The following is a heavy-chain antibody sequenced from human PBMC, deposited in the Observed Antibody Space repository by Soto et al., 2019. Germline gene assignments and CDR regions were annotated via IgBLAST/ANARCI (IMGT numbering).Heavy chain of an antibody. J-gene: IGHJ6*02. CDR2: ISGSGGST. CDR3: AKVGGPGLLGYCSSTSCYTDYYGMDV. Sequence: LRLSCAASGFTFSSYAMSWVRQAPGKGLEWVSAISGSGGSTYYADSVKGRFTISRDNSKNTLYLQMNSLRAEDTAVYYCAKVGGPGLLGYCSSTSCYTDYYGMDVWGQGTTVTVSS. CDR1: GFTFSSYA. D-gene: IGHD2-2*02. V-gene: IGHV3-23*01.